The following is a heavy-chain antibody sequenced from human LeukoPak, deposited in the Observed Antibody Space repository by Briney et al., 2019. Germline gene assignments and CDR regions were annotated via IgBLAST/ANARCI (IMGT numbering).Heavy chain of an antibody. CDR1: TFTFNNYA. Sequence: GGSLRLSCAASTFTFNNYAMHWVRQAPGKGLEWVAVILYDGTMKYYGDSVKGRFTISRDNSKNTLYLQMNSLRAEDTAVYYCAKGKGIAAAGTTFDYWGQGTLVTVSS. V-gene: IGHV3-30*04. CDR3: AKGKGIAAAGTTFDY. J-gene: IGHJ4*02. CDR2: ILYDGTMK. D-gene: IGHD6-13*01.